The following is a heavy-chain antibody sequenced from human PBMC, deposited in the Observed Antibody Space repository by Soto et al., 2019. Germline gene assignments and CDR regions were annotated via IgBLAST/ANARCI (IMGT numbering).Heavy chain of an antibody. D-gene: IGHD2-2*01. CDR3: AKDSTTSYRYFHY. J-gene: IGHJ4*02. Sequence: EVQLLESGGGLVQPGGSLRLSCVASGFTFSTYAMSWVRQAPGKGLEWVSASIGGGDTTYYANSVKGRFTISRDNSKNMLFLQMYSLRVEDTAVYYCAKDSTTSYRYFHYWGQGTLVTVSS. CDR1: GFTFSTYA. V-gene: IGHV3-23*01. CDR2: SIGGGDTT.